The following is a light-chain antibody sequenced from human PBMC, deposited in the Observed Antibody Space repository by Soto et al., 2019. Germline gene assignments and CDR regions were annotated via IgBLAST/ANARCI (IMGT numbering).Light chain of an antibody. Sequence: PGERVTLSCRASQSVSSSYLTWYQLKPGQAPRLLIYGASTRATAIPARFSGSGSGTDFTLTISSLQPEDFAVYYCQQDYNLLHFGGGTKVEIK. CDR2: GAS. CDR1: QSVSSSY. CDR3: QQDYNLLH. J-gene: IGKJ4*01. V-gene: IGKV3D-7*01.